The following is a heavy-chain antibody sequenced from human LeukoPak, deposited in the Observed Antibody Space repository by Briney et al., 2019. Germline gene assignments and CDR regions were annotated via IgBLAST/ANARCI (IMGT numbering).Heavy chain of an antibody. CDR3: ARGGLYDSSGYYDFDY. V-gene: IGHV3-53*04. J-gene: IGHJ4*02. D-gene: IGHD3-22*01. CDR1: GFTVSSNY. Sequence: GGSLRLSCAASGFTVSSNYMSWVRQAPGKGLEWVSVIYSGGSTYYADSVKGRFTISRHNSKNTLYLQMNSLRAEDTAVYYCARGGLYDSSGYYDFDYWGQGTLVTVSS. CDR2: IYSGGST.